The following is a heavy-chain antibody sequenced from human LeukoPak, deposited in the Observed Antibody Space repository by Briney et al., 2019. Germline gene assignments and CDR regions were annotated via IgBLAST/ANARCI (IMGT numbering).Heavy chain of an antibody. V-gene: IGHV1-8*01. CDR1: GYTFTSYD. D-gene: IGHD3-10*01. Sequence: GASVKVSCKASGYTFTSYDINWVRQATGQGLEWMGWMNPNSGNTGYAQKLQGRVTMTRNTSISTAYMELSSLRSEDTAVYYCARGDFALLWFGELRWFDPWGQGTLVTVSS. J-gene: IGHJ5*02. CDR2: MNPNSGNT. CDR3: ARGDFALLWFGELRWFDP.